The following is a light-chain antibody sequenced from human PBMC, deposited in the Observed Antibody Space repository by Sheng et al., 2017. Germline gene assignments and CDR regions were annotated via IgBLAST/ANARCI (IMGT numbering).Light chain of an antibody. CDR2: QDA. V-gene: IGLV3-1*01. Sequence: SYELTQPPSVSVSPGQTATITCSGDKLGDKYASWYQQKPGQSPLLVIYQDAKRPSGIPERFSGSTLGTQPTLTISGTQAMDEADYFCQAWDSSTVVFGGGTKLTVL. CDR3: QAWDSSTVV. J-gene: IGLJ2*01. CDR1: KLGDKY.